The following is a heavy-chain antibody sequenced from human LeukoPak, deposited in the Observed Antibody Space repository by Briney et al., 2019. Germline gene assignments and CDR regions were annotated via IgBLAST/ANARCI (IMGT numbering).Heavy chain of an antibody. Sequence: PSETLSLTCTVSGGSISSYYWSWIRQPPGKGLEWIGYIYYSGSTNYNPSLKSRVTISVDTSKNQFSLKLSSVTAADTAVYYCARIVVADNWGQGTLVTVSS. CDR3: ARIVVADN. D-gene: IGHD2-21*01. CDR1: GGSISSYY. CDR2: IYYSGST. V-gene: IGHV4-59*12. J-gene: IGHJ4*02.